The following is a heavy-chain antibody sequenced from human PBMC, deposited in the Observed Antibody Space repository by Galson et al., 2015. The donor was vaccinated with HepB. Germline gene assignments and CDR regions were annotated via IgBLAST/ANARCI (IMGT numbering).Heavy chain of an antibody. D-gene: IGHD4-17*01. J-gene: IGHJ4*02. V-gene: IGHV3-48*02. CDR1: GFSFGSYA. Sequence: SLRLSCAASGFSFGSYAMSWVRQSPGTGLEWISYISSTSDTIYYAESVKGRFIISRDNAKNSLHLQMNSLRDEDTAVYYCARDTYGGYDFDYWGQGTLVTVSS. CDR2: ISSTSDTI. CDR3: ARDTYGGYDFDY.